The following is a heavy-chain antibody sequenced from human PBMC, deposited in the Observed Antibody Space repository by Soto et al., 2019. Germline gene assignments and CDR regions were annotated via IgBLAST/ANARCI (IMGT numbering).Heavy chain of an antibody. CDR3: AHRRRYCSSTSCSNWFDP. D-gene: IGHD2-2*01. J-gene: IGHJ5*02. Sequence: SGPTLVNPTQPLTLTCTFSGFSLSTSGVGVGWIRQPPGKALEWLALIYWNDDKRYSPSLKSRLTITKDTSKNQVVLTMTNMDPVDTATYYCAHRRRYCSSTSCSNWFDPWGQGTLVTVSS. CDR2: IYWNDDK. CDR1: GFSLSTSGVG. V-gene: IGHV2-5*01.